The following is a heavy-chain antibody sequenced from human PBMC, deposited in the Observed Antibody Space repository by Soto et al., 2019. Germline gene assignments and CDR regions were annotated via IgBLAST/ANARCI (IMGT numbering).Heavy chain of an antibody. CDR2: INPNSGGT. CDR3: ARGEAAAGTGLVWFDP. J-gene: IGHJ5*02. D-gene: IGHD6-13*01. V-gene: IGHV1-2*04. CDR1: GYTFTGYY. Sequence: ASVKVSCKASGYTFTGYYMHWVRQAPGQGLEWMGWINPNSGGTNYAQKFQGWVTMTRDTSISTAYMELSRLRSDDTAVYYCARGEAAAGTGLVWFDPWGQGTLVTV.